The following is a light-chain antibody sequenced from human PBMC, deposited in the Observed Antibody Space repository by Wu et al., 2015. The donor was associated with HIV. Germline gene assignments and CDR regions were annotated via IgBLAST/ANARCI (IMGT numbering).Light chain of an antibody. CDR2: AAS. CDR1: QSIGNY. V-gene: IGKV1-39*01. J-gene: IGKJ1*01. Sequence: IQMTQSPSSLSASVGDRVTITCRASQSIGNYLNWCQQKPGTAPKLLIFAASSLQSGVPSRFSGSGSGTDFTLTISSLQPEDFATYYCQQSYSTPQTFGQGTKVEIK. CDR3: QQSYSTPQT.